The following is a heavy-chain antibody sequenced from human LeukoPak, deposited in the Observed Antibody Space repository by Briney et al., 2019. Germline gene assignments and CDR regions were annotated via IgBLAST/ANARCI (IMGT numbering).Heavy chain of an antibody. J-gene: IGHJ4*02. CDR1: GGSISSSSYY. V-gene: IGHV4-39*07. D-gene: IGHD5-18*01. CDR3: ARAGLLSAMVFHY. CDR2: INHSGGT. Sequence: NPSETLSLTCTVSGGSISSSSYYWGWIRQPPGKGLEWIGEINHSGGTNYNPSLKSRVTISVDTSKNQFSLKLSSVTAADTAVYYCARAGLLSAMVFHYWGQGTLVTVSS.